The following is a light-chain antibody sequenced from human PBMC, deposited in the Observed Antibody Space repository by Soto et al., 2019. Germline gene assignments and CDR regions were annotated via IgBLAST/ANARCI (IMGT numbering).Light chain of an antibody. CDR2: DAS. Sequence: DIQMTQSPASVSASVGDRVTITCRASQGIASWLALYQQKPGKVPKLLIFDASTLQTGVPSRFSGSGSGTDFTLTISSLQPEDFATYYCQQLNSYPLTFGGGTKVDIK. CDR1: QGIASW. V-gene: IGKV1-12*01. CDR3: QQLNSYPLT. J-gene: IGKJ4*01.